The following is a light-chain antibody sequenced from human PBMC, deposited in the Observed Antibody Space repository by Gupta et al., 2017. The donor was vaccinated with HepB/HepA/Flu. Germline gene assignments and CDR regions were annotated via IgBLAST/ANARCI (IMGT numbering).Light chain of an antibody. CDR3: QQSYGLPFT. V-gene: IGKV1-39*01. CDR2: AGS. CDR1: QSITRF. Sequence: DIQMTQSPSSVSASVGDRVSITCRASQSITRFLNWYQQKPGKAPKLLIYAGSTLQYGVPSNFSGSGYGTDFTLTIASLQPEDFATYYCQQSYGLPFTFVPGTKVDL. J-gene: IGKJ3*01.